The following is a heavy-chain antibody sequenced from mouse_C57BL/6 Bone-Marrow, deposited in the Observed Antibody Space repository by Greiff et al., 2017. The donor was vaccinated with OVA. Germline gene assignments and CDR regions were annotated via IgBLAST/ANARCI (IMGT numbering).Heavy chain of an antibody. D-gene: IGHD3-2*02. CDR1: GFTFSDFY. V-gene: IGHV7-1*01. CDR3: ARDEGGDSSGYGFAY. J-gene: IGHJ3*01. CDR2: SRNKANDYTT. Sequence: EVKLMESGGGLVQSGRSLRLSCATSGFTFSDFYMEWVRQAPGKGLEWIAASRNKANDYTTEYSASVKGRFIVSRDTSQSILYLQMNALRAEDTAIYYCARDEGGDSSGYGFAYWGQGTLVTVSA.